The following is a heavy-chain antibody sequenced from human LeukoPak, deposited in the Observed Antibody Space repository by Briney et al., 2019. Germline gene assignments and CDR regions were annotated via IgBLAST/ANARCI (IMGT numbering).Heavy chain of an antibody. CDR3: ARSLTTLTYEGY. CDR2: INSGSTYT. V-gene: IGHV3-21*01. Sequence: GGSLRLSCAASGFTFSSYMMNWVRQAPGKGLEWVSSINSGSTYTYYTESVKGRFTVSRDNAKNSLFLQMNSLRAEDTTIYYCARSLTTLTYEGYWGQGTLVTVSS. D-gene: IGHD1-1*01. CDR1: GFTFSSYM. J-gene: IGHJ4*02.